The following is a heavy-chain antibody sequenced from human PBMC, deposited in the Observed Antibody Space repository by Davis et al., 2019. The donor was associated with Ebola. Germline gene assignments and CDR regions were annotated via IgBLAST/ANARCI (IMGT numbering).Heavy chain of an antibody. Sequence: SETLSLTCAVYGGSFSGYYWSWIRQPPGKGLEWIGEINHSGSTNYNPSLKSRVTISVDKSKNQFSLKLSSVTAADTAVYYCAREYSSGWLNWFDPWGQGTLVTVSS. CDR3: AREYSSGWLNWFDP. CDR2: INHSGST. J-gene: IGHJ5*02. D-gene: IGHD6-19*01. CDR1: GGSFSGYY. V-gene: IGHV4-34*01.